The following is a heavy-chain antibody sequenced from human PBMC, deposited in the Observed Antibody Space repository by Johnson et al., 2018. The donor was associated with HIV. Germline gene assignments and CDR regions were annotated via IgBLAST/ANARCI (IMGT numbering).Heavy chain of an antibody. D-gene: IGHD6-13*01. CDR3: ARWEGSSSWHRVCGAFDI. V-gene: IGHV3-30*14. J-gene: IGHJ3*02. CDR1: GFTFSSYA. Sequence: QVQLVESGGGVVQPGRSLRLSCAASGFTFSSYAMHWVRQAPGKGLEWVAVISYDGSNKHYADSVKGRFTISRDNSKNTLYLQMNSLRAEDTAVYYCARWEGSSSWHRVCGAFDIWGQGTMVTVSS. CDR2: ISYDGSNK.